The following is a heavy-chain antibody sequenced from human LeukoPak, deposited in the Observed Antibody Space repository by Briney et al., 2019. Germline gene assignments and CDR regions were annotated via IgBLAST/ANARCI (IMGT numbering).Heavy chain of an antibody. V-gene: IGHV4-59*01. CDR2: IYYSGST. D-gene: IGHD3-10*01. CDR1: GGSISSYY. J-gene: IGHJ4*02. CDR3: ARDRPLYYGSGSYLGD. Sequence: PSETLSLTCTVSGGSISSYYWSWIRQPPGKGLEWIGYIYYSGSTNYNPSLKSRVTISVDTSKNQFSLKLSSVTAADTAVYYCARDRPLYYGSGSYLGDWGQGTLVTVSS.